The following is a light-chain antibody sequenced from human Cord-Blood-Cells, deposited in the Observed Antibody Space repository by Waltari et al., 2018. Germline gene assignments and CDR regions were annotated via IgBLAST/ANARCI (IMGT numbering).Light chain of an antibody. CDR3: CAYAGSSTLV. CDR1: SSDVGSYNI. J-gene: IGLJ2*01. CDR2: EGS. Sequence: QPASVSGSPGQSITISCTGTSSDVGSYNIVSWYQQHPGKAPKLMIYEGSKRPSGVSNRFSGSKSGNTASLTISGLQAEDEADYYCCAYAGSSTLVFGGGTKLTVL. V-gene: IGLV2-23*01.